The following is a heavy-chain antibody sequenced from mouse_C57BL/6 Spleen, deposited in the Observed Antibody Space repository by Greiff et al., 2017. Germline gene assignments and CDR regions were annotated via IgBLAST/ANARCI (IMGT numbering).Heavy chain of an antibody. CDR1: GYTFTSYW. Sequence: QVQLQQPGAELVMPGASVKLSCKASGYTFTSYWMHWVKQRPGQGLEWIGEIDPSDSYTNYNQKFKCKSTLTVDKSSSTAYMQLSSLTSEDSAVYYCARRDYGSSYYFDYWGQGTTLTVSS. CDR2: IDPSDSYT. D-gene: IGHD1-1*01. J-gene: IGHJ2*01. CDR3: ARRDYGSSYYFDY. V-gene: IGHV1-69*01.